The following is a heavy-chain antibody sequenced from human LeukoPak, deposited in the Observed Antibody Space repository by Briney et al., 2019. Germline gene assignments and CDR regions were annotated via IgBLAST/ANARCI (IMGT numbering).Heavy chain of an antibody. V-gene: IGHV3-23*01. D-gene: IGHD5-18*01. J-gene: IGHJ4*02. CDR2: ISGSGGST. CDR1: GFTFSSYA. CDR3: AKDWASAMVFYY. Sequence: PGGTLRLSCAASGFTFSSYAMSWVRQAPGKGLEWVSAISGSGGSTYYADSVKGRFTISRDNSKNTLYLQMNSLRAEDTAVYYCAKDWASAMVFYYWGQGTLVTVSS.